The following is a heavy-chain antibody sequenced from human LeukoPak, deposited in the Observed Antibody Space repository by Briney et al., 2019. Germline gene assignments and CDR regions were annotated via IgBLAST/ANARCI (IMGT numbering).Heavy chain of an antibody. CDR2: ISDSGSTT. V-gene: IGHV3-23*01. Sequence: GGSLSLSCAASGFTFSYYAITWVRQAHGKGLEWVSGISDSGSTTSYADSVEGRFTISRDNSNNTLFLQMHNLRGEDTAMYCCALRVTTALNAFDIWGQGTMVTVS. CDR3: ALRVTTALNAFDI. J-gene: IGHJ3*02. D-gene: IGHD1/OR15-1a*01. CDR1: GFTFSYYA.